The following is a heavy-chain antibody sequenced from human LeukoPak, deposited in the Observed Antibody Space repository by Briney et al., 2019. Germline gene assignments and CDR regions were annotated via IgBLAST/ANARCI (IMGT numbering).Heavy chain of an antibody. CDR2: ISWNSGSI. D-gene: IGHD4-17*01. CDR1: GFTFDDYA. J-gene: IGHJ4*02. CDR3: AKETMVTSRNYYFDY. V-gene: IGHV3-9*01. Sequence: PGGSLRLSCAASGFTFDDYAMHWVRQAPGKGLEWVSGISWNSGSIGYADSVKGRFTISRDNAKNSLYLQMNSLRAEDTALYYCAKETMVTSRNYYFDYWGQGTLVTVSS.